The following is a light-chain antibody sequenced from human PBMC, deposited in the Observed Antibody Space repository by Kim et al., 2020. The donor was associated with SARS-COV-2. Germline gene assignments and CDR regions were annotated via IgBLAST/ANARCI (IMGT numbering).Light chain of an antibody. CDR1: SLRSYY. J-gene: IGLJ1*01. V-gene: IGLV3-19*01. Sequence: SSELTQDPAVSVALGQTVRITCQGDSLRSYYASWYQQKPGQAPVLVIYDKNNRPSGIPDRFSGSSSGNTASLTTTGAQAEDEADYYCNSRDSSANHLVFG. CDR3: NSRDSSANHLV. CDR2: DKN.